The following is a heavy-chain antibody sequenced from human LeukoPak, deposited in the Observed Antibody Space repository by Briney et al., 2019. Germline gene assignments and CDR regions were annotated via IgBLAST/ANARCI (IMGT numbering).Heavy chain of an antibody. Sequence: PGGSLRLSCAASGFTFSSYGMSWVRQAPGKGLEWVSAISGSGGSTYYADSVKGRFTISRDNAKNSLYLQMNSLRAEDTAVYYCARDIPVGYSYGSGYYWGQGTLVTVSS. J-gene: IGHJ4*02. CDR3: ARDIPVGYSYGSGYY. V-gene: IGHV3-23*01. D-gene: IGHD5-18*01. CDR1: GFTFSSYG. CDR2: ISGSGGST.